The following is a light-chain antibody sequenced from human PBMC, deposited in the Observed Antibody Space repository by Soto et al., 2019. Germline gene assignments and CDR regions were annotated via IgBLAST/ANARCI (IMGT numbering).Light chain of an antibody. CDR1: QSVLYSSNNKNY. V-gene: IGKV4-1*01. CDR3: QHHYSTPPA. Sequence: DIVMTQSPDSLAVSLGERATINCKSSQSVLYSSNNKNYLTSYQQKPGQPPRLLIYWASTRESGVPDRFSGSGSGTDFTLTISSLQAEDVAVYYCQHHYSTPPAFGGGTKVEIK. CDR2: WAS. J-gene: IGKJ4*02.